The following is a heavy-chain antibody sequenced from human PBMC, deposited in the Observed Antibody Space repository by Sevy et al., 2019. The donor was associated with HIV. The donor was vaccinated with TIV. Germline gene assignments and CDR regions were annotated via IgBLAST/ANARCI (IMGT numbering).Heavy chain of an antibody. CDR3: ATEYASGSDAFDI. V-gene: IGHV1-24*01. Sequence: ASVKVSCKVSGYTLTELSMHWVRQAPGKGLEWMGGFDPEDGETIYAQKFQGRVTMTEDTSTCTAYMELGSLRSEDTAGYYCATEYASGSDAFDIWGQGTMVTVS. D-gene: IGHD2-8*01. CDR1: GYTLTELS. CDR2: FDPEDGET. J-gene: IGHJ3*02.